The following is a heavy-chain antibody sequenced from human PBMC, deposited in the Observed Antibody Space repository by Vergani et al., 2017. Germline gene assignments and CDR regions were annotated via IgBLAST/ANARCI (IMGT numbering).Heavy chain of an antibody. V-gene: IGHV3-21*04. Sequence: EVQLVESGGGLVKPGGSLRLSCAASGFTFSSYSMNWVRQAPGKGLEWVSYISSSGSNIYYADSVKGRFTISRDNAKNSLYLQMNSLRAEDTAVYYCVRGFGELFYYFDYWGQGTLVTVSS. CDR2: ISSSGSNI. CDR3: VRGFGELFYYFDY. D-gene: IGHD3-10*01. J-gene: IGHJ4*02. CDR1: GFTFSSYS.